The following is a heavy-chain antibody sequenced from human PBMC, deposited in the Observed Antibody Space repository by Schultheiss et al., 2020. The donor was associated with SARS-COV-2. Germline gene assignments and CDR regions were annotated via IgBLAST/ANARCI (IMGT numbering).Heavy chain of an antibody. Sequence: GGSLRLSCAASGFTFSSYALHWVRQAPGKGLEWVSAISGSGGSTYYADSVKGRFTISRDNSQNTVFLQMNSLRAEDTAVYYCARERKGSGGSWIHYWGQGTLVTVSS. CDR1: GFTFSSYA. J-gene: IGHJ4*02. CDR3: ARERKGSGGSWIHY. CDR2: ISGSGGST. V-gene: IGHV3-23*01. D-gene: IGHD2-15*01.